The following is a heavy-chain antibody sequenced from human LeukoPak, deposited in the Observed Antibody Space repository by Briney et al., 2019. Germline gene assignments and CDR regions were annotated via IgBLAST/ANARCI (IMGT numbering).Heavy chain of an antibody. J-gene: IGHJ4*02. CDR2: IYTSGST. D-gene: IGHD3-10*01. CDR1: GGSISSYY. Sequence: PSETLSLTRTVSGGSISSYYWSWVRQPAGKGLEWIGRIYTSGSTNYNPSLKSRVTMSVDTSKNQFSLKLSSVTAADTAVYYCAREGVRGVIKPLDYWGQGTLVTVSS. CDR3: AREGVRGVIKPLDY. V-gene: IGHV4-4*07.